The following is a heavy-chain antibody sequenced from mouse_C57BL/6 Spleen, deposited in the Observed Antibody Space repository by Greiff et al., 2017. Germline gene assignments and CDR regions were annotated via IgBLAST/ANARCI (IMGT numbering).Heavy chain of an antibody. CDR1: GYSITSGYY. D-gene: IGHD2-5*01. CDR2: IRYDGSN. J-gene: IGHJ3*01. Sequence: EVQLQQSGPGLVKPSQSLSLTCSVTGYSITSGYYWNWIRQFPGNQLEWMGYIRYDGSNNYHPSLKNRITITRDTSKNQYFLKLNSVTTEDTATYYCAREAYYSILVAYWGQGTLVTVSA. CDR3: AREAYYSILVAY. V-gene: IGHV3-6*01.